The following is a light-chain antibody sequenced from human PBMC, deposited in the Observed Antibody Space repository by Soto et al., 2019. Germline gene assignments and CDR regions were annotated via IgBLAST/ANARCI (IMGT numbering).Light chain of an antibody. CDR1: QSVSSY. Sequence: EIVLTQSPATLSSSPGARATLSCRASQSVSSYLAWYQQKPGQAPRLLIYDASNRATGIPARFSGSWSGTDFTLTISSLEPEDFAVYYCQQRSNWPPLTVGGGTKVEIK. V-gene: IGKV3-11*01. J-gene: IGKJ4*01. CDR2: DAS. CDR3: QQRSNWPPLT.